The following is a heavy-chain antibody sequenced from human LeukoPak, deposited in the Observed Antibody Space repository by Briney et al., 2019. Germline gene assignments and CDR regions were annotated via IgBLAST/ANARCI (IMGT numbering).Heavy chain of an antibody. Sequence: GGSLRLSCAASGFKFSDAWMTWVRQAPGKGLEWVANIKQDGSEKYYVDSVKGRFTISRDNAKNSLYLQMNSLRAEDTAVYYCARDALDDSGYDLTCFDYWGQGTLVTVSS. D-gene: IGHD5-12*01. CDR3: ARDALDDSGYDLTCFDY. V-gene: IGHV3-7*01. CDR1: GFKFSDAW. J-gene: IGHJ4*02. CDR2: IKQDGSEK.